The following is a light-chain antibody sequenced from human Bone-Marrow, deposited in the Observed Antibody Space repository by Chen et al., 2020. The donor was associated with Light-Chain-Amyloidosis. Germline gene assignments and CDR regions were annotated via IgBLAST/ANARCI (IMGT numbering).Light chain of an antibody. CDR2: RDT. Sequence: SYELTQPPSVSVSPGQTARITCSGDDLPKKYAYCYQQKPGQAPVLVIHRDTERPSGSSERFAGSSSGTTATLTISGVQAEDEADYHCQSADSSGTYEVIFGGGTKLTVL. CDR3: QSADSSGTYEVI. CDR1: DLPKKY. J-gene: IGLJ2*01. V-gene: IGLV3-25*03.